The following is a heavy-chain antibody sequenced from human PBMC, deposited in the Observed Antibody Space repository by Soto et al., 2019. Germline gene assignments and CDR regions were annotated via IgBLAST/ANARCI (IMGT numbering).Heavy chain of an antibody. D-gene: IGHD2-21*01. CDR2: IYYSGST. V-gene: IGHV4-59*06. Sequence: SETLSLTCTVSGGSISNYYWSWIRQHPGKGLEWIGYIYYSGSTYYNPSLKSRVTISVDTSKNQFSLKLSSVTAADTAVYYCAASCVGCGGFNYYGMDVWGQGTTVTVSS. CDR3: AASCVGCGGFNYYGMDV. J-gene: IGHJ6*02. CDR1: GGSISNYY.